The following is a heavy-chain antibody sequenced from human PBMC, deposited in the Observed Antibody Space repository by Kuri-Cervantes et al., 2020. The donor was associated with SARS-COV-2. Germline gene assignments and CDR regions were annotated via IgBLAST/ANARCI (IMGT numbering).Heavy chain of an antibody. J-gene: IGHJ3*01. D-gene: IGHD6-13*01. CDR1: GFTFSGSP. CDR3: AKEGIASYDPLDV. Sequence: GGSLRLSCAASGFTFSGSPIHWVRQASGKGLEWVGHIRIRATNYATAYAASVTGRFTISRDDSKNTAYLQMNSLTADDTAVYYCAKEGIASYDPLDVWGLGTMVTVSS. CDR2: IRIRATNYAT. V-gene: IGHV3-73*01.